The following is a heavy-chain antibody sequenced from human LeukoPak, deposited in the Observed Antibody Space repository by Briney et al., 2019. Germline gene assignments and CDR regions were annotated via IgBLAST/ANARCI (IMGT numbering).Heavy chain of an antibody. V-gene: IGHV5-51*01. Sequence: GESLKISCKGSGYSFTSYWISWVRQMPGKGLEWMGIIYPGGSDTRYSPSFQGQVTISANKSISTAYLQWSSLKASDTAMYYCARPACSGGSCYSSPNWFDPWGQGTLVTVSS. CDR2: IYPGGSDT. J-gene: IGHJ5*02. D-gene: IGHD2-15*01. CDR3: ARPACSGGSCYSSPNWFDP. CDR1: GYSFTSYW.